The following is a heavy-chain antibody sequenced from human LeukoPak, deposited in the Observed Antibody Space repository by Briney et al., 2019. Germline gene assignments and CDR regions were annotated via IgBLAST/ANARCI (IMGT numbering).Heavy chain of an antibody. D-gene: IGHD2-8*02. CDR2: ITSSGDGT. CDR3: AKGTDTTGRHNFDI. CDR1: GFTFTSYA. Sequence: PGGSLRLSREASGFTFTSYAMHWVRQAPGKGLEWVSSITSSGDGTFYTDSLSGRFTISRDNAKKAVFLQMKSLRRGDSALYFCAKGTDTTGRHNFDIWGQGTLVTVSS. J-gene: IGHJ4*02. V-gene: IGHV3-23*01.